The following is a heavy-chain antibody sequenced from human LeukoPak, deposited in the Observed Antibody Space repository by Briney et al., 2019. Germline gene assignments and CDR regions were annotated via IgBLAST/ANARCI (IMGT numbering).Heavy chain of an antibody. V-gene: IGHV3-21*01. D-gene: IGHD3-22*01. J-gene: IGHJ4*02. CDR2: ISSSSSYR. Sequence: PGGSLRLSCAASGFTFSSYSINWVRQAPGKGLEWVSSISSSSSYRYHADSVKGRFTISRDNAKNSVYLQMNSLRAEDTAVYYCARALSGYYLSPNDYWGQGTLVTVSS. CDR3: ARALSGYYLSPNDY. CDR1: GFTFSSYS.